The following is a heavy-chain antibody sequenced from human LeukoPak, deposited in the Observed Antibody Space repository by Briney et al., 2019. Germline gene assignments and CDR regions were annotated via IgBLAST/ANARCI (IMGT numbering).Heavy chain of an antibody. CDR1: GFTVSSNY. D-gene: IGHD2-2*01. CDR3: AKDRAQLLLDY. CDR2: IYSGGST. V-gene: IGHV3-66*01. J-gene: IGHJ4*02. Sequence: GGSLRLSCAASGFTVSSNYMSWVRQAPGKGLEWVSVIYSGGSTYYADSVKGRFTISRDNSKNTLYLQMNSLRAEDTAVYYCAKDRAQLLLDYWGQGTLVTVSS.